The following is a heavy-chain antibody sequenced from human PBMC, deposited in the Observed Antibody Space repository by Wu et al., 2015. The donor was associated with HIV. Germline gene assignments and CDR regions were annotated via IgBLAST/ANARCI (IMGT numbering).Heavy chain of an antibody. J-gene: IGHJ6*02. Sequence: QVQLMQSGAEVKKPGSSVKVSCKASGTTFISYTITWVRQAPGQGLEWMGGFIPIFGTANYAQKFQGRLTITTDESTATGYMELSSLRSEDTAAYYCARDLARETMIRDRPRYGLDVWGQGTTVTVSS. CDR2: FIPIFGTA. CDR1: GTTFISYT. V-gene: IGHV1-69*05. CDR3: ARDLARETMIRDRPRYGLDV. D-gene: IGHD3-10*01.